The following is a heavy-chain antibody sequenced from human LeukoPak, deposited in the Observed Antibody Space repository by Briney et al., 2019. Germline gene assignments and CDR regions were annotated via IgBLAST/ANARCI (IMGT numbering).Heavy chain of an antibody. V-gene: IGHV3-48*03. Sequence: PGGSLRLSCAASGFTFSSYRMNWVRQAPGKGLEWVSYISSSGSTIYYADSVKGRFTISRDNAKNSLYLQMNSLRAEDTAVYYCARVPTLRYFDWLLSTYFDYWGQGTLVTVSS. CDR1: GFTFSSYR. J-gene: IGHJ4*02. CDR3: ARVPTLRYFDWLLSTYFDY. D-gene: IGHD3-9*01. CDR2: ISSSGSTI.